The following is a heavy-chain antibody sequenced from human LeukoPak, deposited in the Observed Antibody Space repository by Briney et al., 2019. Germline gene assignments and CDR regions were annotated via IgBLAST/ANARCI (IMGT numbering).Heavy chain of an antibody. CDR2: IYSGGST. D-gene: IGHD2-15*01. CDR1: GFTVSSNY. V-gene: IGHV3-53*01. CDR3: ARDRYCSGGSCHVYFDY. Sequence: GGSLRLSCAASGFTVSSNYMSWVRQAPGKGLEWVSVIYSGGSTYYADSVKGRFTISRDNSKNTLYLQMNSLRAEDTAVYYCARDRYCSGGSCHVYFDYWGQGTLVTVSS. J-gene: IGHJ4*02.